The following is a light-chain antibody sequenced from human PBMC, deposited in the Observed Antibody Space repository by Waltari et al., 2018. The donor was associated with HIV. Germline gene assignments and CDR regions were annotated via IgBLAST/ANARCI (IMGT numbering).Light chain of an antibody. J-gene: IGLJ2*01. CDR2: KDN. V-gene: IGLV1-47*01. CDR3: AAWDDSLSGHVA. Sequence: QSVLTQPPSASGTPGQRVNISCSGSYSNIGTNFVFWYQQIPGTTPKLLLFKDNQRPSGVPDRFPGFKSGTSASLAISGLRSDDEADYFCAAWDDSLSGHVAFGGGTKLTVL. CDR1: YSNIGTNF.